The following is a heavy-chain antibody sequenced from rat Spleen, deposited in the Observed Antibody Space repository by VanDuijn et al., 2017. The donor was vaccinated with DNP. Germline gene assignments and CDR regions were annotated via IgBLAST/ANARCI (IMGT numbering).Heavy chain of an antibody. V-gene: IGHV5-22*01. D-gene: IGHD1-4*01. J-gene: IGHJ2*01. Sequence: EVQLVESGGGLVQPGRSLKLSCAASGFTFSDYYMAWVRQAPKKGLEWVASISYEGSSTYYGDSVKGRFTISRDNAKNTQYLQMNSLRSEETATYYCARQVNYPGADYFDYWGLGVMVTVSS. CDR1: GFTFSDYY. CDR3: ARQVNYPGADYFDY. CDR2: ISYEGSST.